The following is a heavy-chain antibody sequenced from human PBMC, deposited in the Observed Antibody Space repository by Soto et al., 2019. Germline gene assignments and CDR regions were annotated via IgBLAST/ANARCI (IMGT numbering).Heavy chain of an antibody. D-gene: IGHD2-8*01. CDR3: ARCHRGVRCHLDS. J-gene: IGHJ4*02. V-gene: IGHV1-18*01. CDR1: GYTFSSIG. Sequence: ASVKVSCKASGYTFSSIGISWVRQAPGQGLEWMGWISPYKGNTHYAQGLQGRVTMTTDTSTSTAYMERRSLRSDDTAVYFCARCHRGVRCHLDSWGQGTLGTAPQ. CDR2: ISPYKGNT.